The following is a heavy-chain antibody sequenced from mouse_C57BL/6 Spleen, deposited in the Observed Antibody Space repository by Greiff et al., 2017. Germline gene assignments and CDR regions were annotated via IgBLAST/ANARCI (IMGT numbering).Heavy chain of an antibody. Sequence: EVKLMESGPELVKPGASVKMSCKASGYTFTDYNMHWVKQSHGKSLEWIGYINPNNGGTSYNQKFKGKATLTVNKSSSTAYMELRSLTSEDSAVYYCARAGIYYDYDGGMDYWGQGTSVTVSS. CDR2: INPNNGGT. CDR1: GYTFTDYN. J-gene: IGHJ4*01. V-gene: IGHV1-22*01. CDR3: ARAGIYYDYDGGMDY. D-gene: IGHD2-4*01.